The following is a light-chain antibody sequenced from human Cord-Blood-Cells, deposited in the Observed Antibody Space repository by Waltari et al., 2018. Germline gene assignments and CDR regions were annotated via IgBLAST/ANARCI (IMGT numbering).Light chain of an antibody. CDR3: QQSYSTPWT. CDR1: QSISSY. J-gene: IGKJ1*01. CDR2: AAS. Sequence: DIQMTQSPSSLSASVGDRVTIPCRARQSISSYLNWYQQKPGKAPKLLIYAASSLQSGVPSRFRGSGSGSDFTLTISSLQPEEFATYYCQQSYSTPWTFGQGTKVEIK. V-gene: IGKV1-39*01.